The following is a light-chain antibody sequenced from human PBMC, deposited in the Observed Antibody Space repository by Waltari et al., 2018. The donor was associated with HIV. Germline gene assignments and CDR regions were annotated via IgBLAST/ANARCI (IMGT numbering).Light chain of an antibody. CDR1: SSDVGNYNL. CDR2: EAI. CDR3: SSYGGSRSWL. V-gene: IGLV2-23*01. J-gene: IGLJ2*01. Sequence: QSALTQPASVSGSPGQSITISCTGTSSDVGNYNLVSWYQQHPGKAPKLIIYEAIKRLWVGSDRSAGSKSGCAASLTISGLQADDEADYCCSSYGGSRSWLFGGGTKLTVL.